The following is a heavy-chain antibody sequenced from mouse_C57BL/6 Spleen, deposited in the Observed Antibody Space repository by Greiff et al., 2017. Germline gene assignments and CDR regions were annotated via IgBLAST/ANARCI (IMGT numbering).Heavy chain of an antibody. D-gene: IGHD2-5*01. CDR3: SRVYYSNLYYAMDY. CDR1: GYSFTSYY. Sequence: VQLQQSGPELVKPGASVKISCKASGYSFTSYYIHWVKQRPGQGLEWIGWIYPGSGNTKYNEKFKGKATLTADTSSSTAYMQLSSLTSEDSAVYYCSRVYYSNLYYAMDYWGQGTSVTVSS. J-gene: IGHJ4*01. V-gene: IGHV1-66*01. CDR2: IYPGSGNT.